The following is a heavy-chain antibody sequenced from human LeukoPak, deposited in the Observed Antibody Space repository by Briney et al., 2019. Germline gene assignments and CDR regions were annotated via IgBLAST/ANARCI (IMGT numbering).Heavy chain of an antibody. CDR1: GGSFSGYY. D-gene: IGHD2-8*01. CDR3: ARLMADPNAFDF. J-gene: IGHJ3*01. Sequence: SETLSLTCAVYGGSFSGYYWAWIRQPPGKGLEWIGTTYYSGTISYNSSLKSRVTISVDTSKNQVSLTVTSVTAADTAMFYCARLMADPNAFDFWGQGTMVTVSS. CDR2: TYYSGTI. V-gene: IGHV4-34*01.